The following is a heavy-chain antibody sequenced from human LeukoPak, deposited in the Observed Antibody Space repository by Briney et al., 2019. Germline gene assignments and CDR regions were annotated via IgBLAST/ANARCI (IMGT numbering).Heavy chain of an antibody. CDR2: INHSGST. Sequence: PSETLSLTCAVYGGSFSGYYWSWIRQPPGKGLEWIGEINHSGSTNYNPSLKSRVTISVDTSKNQFSLKLGSVTAADTAVYDCARGLREMVKRLYYLPANYYYYYMDVWGKGTTVSVPS. CDR1: GGSFSGYY. D-gene: IGHD2-8*01. V-gene: IGHV4-34*01. J-gene: IGHJ6*03. CDR3: ARGLREMVKRLYYLPANYYYYYMDV.